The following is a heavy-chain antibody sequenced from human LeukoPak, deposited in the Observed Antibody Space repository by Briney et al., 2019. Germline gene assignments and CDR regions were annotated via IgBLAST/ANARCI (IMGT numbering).Heavy chain of an antibody. V-gene: IGHV1-2*06. J-gene: IGHJ3*02. CDR1: GYTFTGYY. CDR3: ARVDSSGAGPFDI. Sequence: GASVKVSCKASGYTFTGYYMHWVRQAPGQGLEWMGRINPNSGGTNYAQKFQGRVTMTRDTSISTAYMELSRLRSDDTAVYYCARVDSSGAGPFDIWGQGTMVTVSS. D-gene: IGHD3-22*01. CDR2: INPNSGGT.